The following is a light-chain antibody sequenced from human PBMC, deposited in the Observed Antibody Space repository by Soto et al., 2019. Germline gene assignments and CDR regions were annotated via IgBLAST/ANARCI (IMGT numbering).Light chain of an antibody. CDR2: GAS. V-gene: IGKV3-20*01. J-gene: IGKJ1*01. CDR1: QSVSSSY. CDR3: QQYGSSPWT. Sequence: IGLTQSPCALSLSPGERATLSCRASQSVSSSYLAWYQQKPGQAPRLLIYGASSRATGIPDRFSGSGSGTDFTLTISRLEPEDFAVYYCQQYGSSPWTFGQGTKVDIK.